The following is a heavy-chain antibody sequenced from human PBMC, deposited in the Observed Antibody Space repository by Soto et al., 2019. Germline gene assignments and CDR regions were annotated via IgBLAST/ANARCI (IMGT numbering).Heavy chain of an antibody. Sequence: GGSLILSCAASGFTFSSYGMHWVRQAPGKGLEWVAVIWYDGSNKYYADSVKGRFTISRDNSKNTLYLQMNSLRAEDTAVYYCARVGIVVVVAMRDYYMDVWGKGTTVTVSS. D-gene: IGHD2-15*01. J-gene: IGHJ6*03. CDR1: GFTFSSYG. CDR2: IWYDGSNK. CDR3: ARVGIVVVVAMRDYYMDV. V-gene: IGHV3-33*01.